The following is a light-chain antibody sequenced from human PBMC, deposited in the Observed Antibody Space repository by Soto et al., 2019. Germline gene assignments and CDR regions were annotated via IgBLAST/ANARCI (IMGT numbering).Light chain of an antibody. V-gene: IGKV3-20*01. CDR1: QSVSSSD. CDR3: QQYGSSPGYS. J-gene: IGKJ2*01. CDR2: GAS. Sequence: EIVLTQSPGTLSLSPGERATLSCRASQSVSSSDLAWYQQKPGQAPRLLIYGASSRATGIPDRFSGSGSGTDFTLTISRLEPEAFAVYYCQQYGSSPGYSFGQGTKLAIK.